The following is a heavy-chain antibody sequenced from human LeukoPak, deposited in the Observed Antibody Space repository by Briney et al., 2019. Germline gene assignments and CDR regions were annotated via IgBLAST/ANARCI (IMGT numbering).Heavy chain of an antibody. V-gene: IGHV1-69*13. CDR3: ASPGPKIQLWLRYYYYYGMDV. CDR2: IIPIFGTA. CDR1: GGTFSSYA. Sequence: SVKVSCKASGGTFSSYAISWVRQAPGQGLEWMGGIIPIFGTANYAQKFQGRVTITADESTSTAYMELSSLRSEDTAVYYCASPGPKIQLWLRYYYYYGMDVWGQGTTVTVSS. J-gene: IGHJ6*02. D-gene: IGHD5-18*01.